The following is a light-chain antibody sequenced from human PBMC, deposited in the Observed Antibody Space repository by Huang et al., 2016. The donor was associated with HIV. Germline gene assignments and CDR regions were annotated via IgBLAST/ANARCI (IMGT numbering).Light chain of an antibody. CDR3: LQYNHYPLT. V-gene: IGKV1-17*03. J-gene: IGKJ3*01. Sequence: DIQMTQSPSAMSASVGDRVNITCRASQDINNYLAWSQQKPGTVPKRLIYAASSLQSGVPSRFSGSGSWTEFTLTISSLQPEDFATYYCLQYNHYPLTFGPGTKVHIK. CDR2: AAS. CDR1: QDINNY.